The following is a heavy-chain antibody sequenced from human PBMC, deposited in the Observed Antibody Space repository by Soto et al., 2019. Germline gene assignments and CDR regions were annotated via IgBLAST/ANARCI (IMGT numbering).Heavy chain of an antibody. CDR2: IYYSGST. J-gene: IGHJ6*03. Sequence: QVQLQESGPGLVKPSLTLSLTCNVSGGSISSGGFYWSWIRQHPGKGLEWIGHIYYSGSTYYNPSLRSRVTISVDTSKNQFSLKLSSVTAADSAVYYCARDVDSPMVRGVTYYFDVWGKGTTVTVSS. CDR3: ARDVDSPMVRGVTYYFDV. V-gene: IGHV4-31*03. D-gene: IGHD3-10*01. CDR1: GGSISSGGFY.